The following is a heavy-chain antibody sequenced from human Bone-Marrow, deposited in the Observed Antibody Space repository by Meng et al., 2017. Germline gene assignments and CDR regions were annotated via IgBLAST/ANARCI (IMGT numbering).Heavy chain of an antibody. Sequence: QLQLQESGSGLVKPSQTLSLTCAVSGGSISSGGYSWSWIRQPPGKGLEWIGYIYHSGSTYYNPSLKSRVTISVDGSKNQFSLKLSSVTAADTAVYYCARGYCGGDCYIPFDNWFDPWGQGTLVTVSS. D-gene: IGHD2-21*02. CDR2: IYHSGST. J-gene: IGHJ5*02. CDR1: GGSISSGGYS. CDR3: ARGYCGGDCYIPFDNWFDP. V-gene: IGHV4-30-2*01.